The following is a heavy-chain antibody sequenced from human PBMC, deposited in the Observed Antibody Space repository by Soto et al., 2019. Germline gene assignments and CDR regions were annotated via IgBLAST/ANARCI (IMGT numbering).Heavy chain of an antibody. J-gene: IGHJ4*02. V-gene: IGHV4-34*01. CDR2: INHSGST. CDR1: GGSFSGYY. D-gene: IGHD3-10*01. Sequence: LTCAVYGGSFSGYYWSWIRQPPGKGLEWIGEINHSGSTNYNPSLKSRVTISVDTSKNQFSLKLSSVTAADTAVYYCAREGQIWFGELYPFDYWGQGTLVTVSS. CDR3: AREGQIWFGELYPFDY.